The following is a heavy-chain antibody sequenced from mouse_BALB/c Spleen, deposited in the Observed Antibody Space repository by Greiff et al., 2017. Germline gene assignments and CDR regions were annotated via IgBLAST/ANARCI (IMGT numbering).Heavy chain of an antibody. CDR1: GYTFTSYD. V-gene: IGHV1S56*01. CDR2: IYPGNGST. J-gene: IGHJ4*01. CDR3: ARELHGMDY. Sequence: VQLQQSGPELVKPGASVKISCKASGYTFTSYDINWVKQRPGQGLEWIGWIYPGNGSTKYNEKFKGKATLTADKSSSTAYMQLSSLTSENSAVYFCARELHGMDYWGQGTSVTVSS. D-gene: IGHD2-12*01.